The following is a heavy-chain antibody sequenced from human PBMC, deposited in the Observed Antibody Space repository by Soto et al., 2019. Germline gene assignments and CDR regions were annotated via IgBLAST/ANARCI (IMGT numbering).Heavy chain of an antibody. D-gene: IGHD3-3*01. CDR1: GYTFTSYY. J-gene: IGHJ5*02. V-gene: IGHV1-46*01. Sequence: ASVKVSCKAPGYTFTSYYLNWVRQAPGQGLEGMGVINPHGGSTKYAQKFQGRITMTRDTSRSTVYMELSSLRSDDTAIYYCARSSGGNFGIIIEGSNWFDPWGQGTLVTVSS. CDR2: INPHGGST. CDR3: ARSSGGNFGIIIEGSNWFDP.